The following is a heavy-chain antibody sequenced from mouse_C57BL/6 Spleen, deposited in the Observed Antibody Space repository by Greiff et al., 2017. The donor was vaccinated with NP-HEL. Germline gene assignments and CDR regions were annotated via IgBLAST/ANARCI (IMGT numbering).Heavy chain of an antibody. CDR1: GFTFSSYA. D-gene: IGHD1-1*01. V-gene: IGHV5-4*01. J-gene: IGHJ2*01. CDR2: ISDGGSYT. CDR3: ARDGYGSRRAYFDY. Sequence: DVQLVESGGGLVKPGGSLKLSCAASGFTFSSYAMSWVRQTPEKRLEWVATISDGGSYTYYPDNVKGRFTISRDNAKNNLYLQMSHLKSEDTAMYYCARDGYGSRRAYFDYWGQGTTLTVSS.